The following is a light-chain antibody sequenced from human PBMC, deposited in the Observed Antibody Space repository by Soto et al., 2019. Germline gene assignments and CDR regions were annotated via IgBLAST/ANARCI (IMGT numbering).Light chain of an antibody. J-gene: IGKJ1*01. Sequence: DIHMTQSPSSVSASVGDRVTITCRASQGISSWLDWYQQKPGKAPKLLIDAASSLQSGVPSRFSGSGSGTDFTLTISSLEPEDFATYFCQQANNFPWTFGQGTKVEIK. CDR3: QQANNFPWT. CDR2: AAS. V-gene: IGKV1-12*01. CDR1: QGISSW.